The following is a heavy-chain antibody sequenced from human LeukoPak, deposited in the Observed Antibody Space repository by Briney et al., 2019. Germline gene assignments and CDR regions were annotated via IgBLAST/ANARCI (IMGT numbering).Heavy chain of an antibody. V-gene: IGHV3-53*01. J-gene: IGHJ4*02. CDR3: ARGGYSSSWYHFDY. Sequence: GGSLRLSCAVSGFTVSSNHMSWVRQAPGKGLEWVSVIYSGGTTNYADSVKGRFTISRDNSKNTLFLQMNSLRAEDTAVYYCARGGYSSSWYHFDYWGQGTLVTVSS. CDR2: IYSGGTT. D-gene: IGHD6-13*01. CDR1: GFTVSSNH.